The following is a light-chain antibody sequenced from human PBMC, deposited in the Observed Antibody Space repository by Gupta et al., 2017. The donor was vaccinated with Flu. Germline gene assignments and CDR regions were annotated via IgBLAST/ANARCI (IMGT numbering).Light chain of an antibody. Sequence: PACLAVSPGGRVTLSCRASQVVRSDLAWYQQKPGQPPRLLIDDACTRGGGVPARRSGSGYGTEITITNSMLQAEDFAVYYCEHKNNWPLTFGRGTKVEIK. CDR1: QVVRSD. J-gene: IGKJ4*01. V-gene: IGKV3-15*01. CDR2: DAC. CDR3: EHKNNWPLT.